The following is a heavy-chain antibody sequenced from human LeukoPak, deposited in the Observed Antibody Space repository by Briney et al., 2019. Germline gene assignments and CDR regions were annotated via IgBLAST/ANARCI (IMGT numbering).Heavy chain of an antibody. CDR2: IYYSGST. CDR1: GGSISSYY. D-gene: IGHD5-18*01. J-gene: IGHJ4*02. Sequence: SETLSLTCTVSGGSISSYYWSWLRQPPGKGLEWIGYIYYSGSTNYNPSLKSRVTISVDTSKNQFSLKLSSVTAADTAVYYCARHGPDTAMVEPFFDYWGQGTLVTVSS. V-gene: IGHV4-59*08. CDR3: ARHGPDTAMVEPFFDY.